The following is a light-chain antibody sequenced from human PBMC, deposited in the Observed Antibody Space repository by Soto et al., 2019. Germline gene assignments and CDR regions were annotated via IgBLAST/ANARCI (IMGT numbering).Light chain of an antibody. CDR2: GAS. CDR3: QQYGSSPQP. Sequence: EIEMTQSPAPPSVSPGARATLSCRASQSVSSNLAWYQQKPGQAPRLLIYGASSRATGIPDRFSGSGSGTDFTLTISRLEPEDFAVYYCQQYGSSPQPFGQGTMVDI. V-gene: IGKV3-20*01. J-gene: IGKJ1*01. CDR1: QSVSSN.